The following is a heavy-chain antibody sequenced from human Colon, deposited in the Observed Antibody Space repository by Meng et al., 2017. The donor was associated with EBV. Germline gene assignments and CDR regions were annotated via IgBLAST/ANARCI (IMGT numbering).Heavy chain of an antibody. CDR1: GGSFSDSY. D-gene: IGHD2-15*01. J-gene: IGHJ4*02. CDR3: ASSDCSGGTCYLDC. V-gene: IGHV4-34*01. CDR2: INHVGST. Sequence: QAEVQQWGAGLLKPSETLSLTCTVYGGSFSDSYWTWIRQPPGKGLEWIGEINHVGSTTYNPSLKSRVTISVDTSKNQFSLKLSSVTAADAAVYYCASSDCSGGTCYLDCRGQGTLVTVSS.